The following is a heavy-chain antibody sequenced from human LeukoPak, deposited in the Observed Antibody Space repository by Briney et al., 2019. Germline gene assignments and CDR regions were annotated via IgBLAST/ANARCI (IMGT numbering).Heavy chain of an antibody. V-gene: IGHV6-1*01. D-gene: IGHD6-19*01. CDR3: AREFHWQWLRNYFDY. CDR1: GDSVSSNSAA. J-gene: IGHJ4*02. Sequence: SQTLSLTCAISGDSVSSNSAAWNWIRQSPSRGLEWLGRTYYRSKWYNDYAVSVKSGITINPDTSKNQFSLQLNSVTPEDTAVYYCAREFHWQWLRNYFDYWGQGTLVTVSS. CDR2: TYYRSKWYN.